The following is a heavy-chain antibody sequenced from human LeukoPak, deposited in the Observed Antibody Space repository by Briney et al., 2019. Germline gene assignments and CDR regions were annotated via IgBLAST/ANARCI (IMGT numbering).Heavy chain of an antibody. J-gene: IGHJ4*02. Sequence: GGSLRLSCAASGFTFSSCAMSWVRQAPGKGLEWVSAISGSGGNTYYADSVKGRFTISRDNAKNSLYLQMNSLRAEDTAVYYCARDGALAAAGDYWGQGTLVTVSS. CDR2: ISGSGGNT. CDR1: GFTFSSCA. D-gene: IGHD6-13*01. V-gene: IGHV3-23*01. CDR3: ARDGALAAAGDY.